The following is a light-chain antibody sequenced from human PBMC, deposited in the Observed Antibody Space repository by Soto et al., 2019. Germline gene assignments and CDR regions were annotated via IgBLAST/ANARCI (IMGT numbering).Light chain of an antibody. CDR2: NNN. CDR3: ASCDDSLNGCV. Sequence: QSVLTQPPSASGTPGQRVTISCSGGSSNIGGNTVNWYQQLPGTAPKLLIYNNNQRPSGVPDRFSGSKSGTSASLAIRGLQSEDEADYFCASCDDSLNGCVFGTGTKVTVL. CDR1: SSNIGGNT. V-gene: IGLV1-44*01. J-gene: IGLJ1*01.